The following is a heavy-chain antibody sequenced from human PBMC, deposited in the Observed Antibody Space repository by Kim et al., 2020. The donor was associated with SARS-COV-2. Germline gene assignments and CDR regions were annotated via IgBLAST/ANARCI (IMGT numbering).Heavy chain of an antibody. J-gene: IGHJ6*01. CDR1: GFDLSRFS. D-gene: IGHD2-15*01. V-gene: IGHV3-48*02. Sequence: GGSLRLSCEASGFDLSRFSMNWVRQSPGKGLEWLSFINSTGSSTNYADSVKGRFTISRDNAKNSLYLQMNSLRNDDTAVYYCARVKLRSDSYHSHIEVWG. CDR3: ARVKLRSDSYHSHIEV. CDR2: INSTGSST.